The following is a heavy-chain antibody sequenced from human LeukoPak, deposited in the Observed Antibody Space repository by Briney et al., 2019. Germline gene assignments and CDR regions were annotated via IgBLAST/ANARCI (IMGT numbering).Heavy chain of an antibody. CDR3: AKDPGPEKSS. Sequence: PGGSLRLSCEVSGFTFSSYNMKWVRQAPGKGLEWVSSITSSGSYTYYVDSVKGRFTISRDNAKNSLYLQMNSLRADDTAAYYCAKDPGPEKSSWGQGTLVTVSS. CDR1: GFTFSSYN. J-gene: IGHJ5*02. V-gene: IGHV3-21*01. CDR2: ITSSGSYT.